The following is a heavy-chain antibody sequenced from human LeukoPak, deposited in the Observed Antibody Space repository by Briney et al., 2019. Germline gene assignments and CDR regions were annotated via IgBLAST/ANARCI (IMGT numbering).Heavy chain of an antibody. CDR2: INHNGNVN. V-gene: IGHV3-7*03. CDR3: ARGGGLDV. Sequence: GGSLRLSCVASGFTFSDAWMSWARQAPGKGLEWVASINHNGNVNYYVDSVKGRFTISRDNAKNSLYLQMSNLRAEDTAVYFCARGGGLDVWGQGATVTVSS. J-gene: IGHJ6*02. CDR1: GFTFSDAW. D-gene: IGHD3-16*01.